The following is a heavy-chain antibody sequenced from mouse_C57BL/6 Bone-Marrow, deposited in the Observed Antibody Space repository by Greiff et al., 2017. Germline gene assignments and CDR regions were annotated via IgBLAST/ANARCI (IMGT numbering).Heavy chain of an antibody. CDR2: IHPSDSDT. J-gene: IGHJ1*03. V-gene: IGHV1-74*01. CDR1: GYTFTSYW. Sequence: QVQLQQPGAELVKPGASVTVSCKASGYTFTSYWMHWVKQRPGQGLEWIGRIHPSDSDTNYNQKFKGKATLTVDKSSSTAYMQLSSLTSEDSAVYYCAISPHSYYGSSYDWYFDVWGTGTTVTVAS. D-gene: IGHD1-1*01. CDR3: AISPHSYYGSSYDWYFDV.